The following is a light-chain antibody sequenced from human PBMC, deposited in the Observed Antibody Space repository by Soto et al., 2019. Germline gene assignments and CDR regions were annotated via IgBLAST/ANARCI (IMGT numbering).Light chain of an antibody. CDR1: SNDVGYYNY. CDR2: EVT. J-gene: IGLJ1*01. CDR3: SSYAGSIYV. Sequence: QSALSQPASVSGSPGQSITISCTGTSNDVGYYNYVSWYQQHPGQAPKLMISEVTTRPSGVSDRFSGSKSGNTASLTISRLQAEDEAHYYCSSYAGSIYVFGTGTKLTVL. V-gene: IGLV2-14*01.